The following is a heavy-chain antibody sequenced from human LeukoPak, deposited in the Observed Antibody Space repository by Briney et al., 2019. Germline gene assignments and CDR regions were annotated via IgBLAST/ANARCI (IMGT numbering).Heavy chain of an antibody. J-gene: IGHJ4*02. Sequence: SETLSLTCIVSGGSIGTYYWSWIRQPPGKGLEWIGHIYYSGSTDYNPSLRSRVTISVDTSKNQFSLKLSSVTAADTAVYYCAREVPGSSGWLLFDYWGQGTLVTVSS. V-gene: IGHV4-59*01. CDR1: GGSIGTYY. CDR3: AREVPGSSGWLLFDY. CDR2: IYYSGST. D-gene: IGHD6-19*01.